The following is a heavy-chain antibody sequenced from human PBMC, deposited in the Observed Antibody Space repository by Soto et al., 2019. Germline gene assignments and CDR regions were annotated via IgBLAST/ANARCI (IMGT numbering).Heavy chain of an antibody. CDR2: IYNGEST. D-gene: IGHD6-19*01. Sequence: QMQLQESGPGLVKPSETMSLTCTASGASINKFYWNWIRQPPGKGLEWIGHIYNGESTNYNPSLKSRVTISVDTSKNQFSLKLGSVTAADTAVYYCAQTTGWPGFDYWGQGILVIVSS. V-gene: IGHV4-59*01. CDR1: GASINKFY. J-gene: IGHJ4*02. CDR3: AQTTGWPGFDY.